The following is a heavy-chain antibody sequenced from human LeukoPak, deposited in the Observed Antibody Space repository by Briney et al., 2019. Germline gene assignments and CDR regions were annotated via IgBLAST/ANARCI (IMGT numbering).Heavy chain of an antibody. CDR3: ARTGSYRFDY. CDR2: MNGDRGTI. CDR1: GFTFSTSW. V-gene: IGHV3-74*01. D-gene: IGHD3-16*02. Sequence: GGSLRLSCVGSGFTFSTSWVHWVRQAPGQGLVWLSRMNGDRGTINYVDSVKGRFTVSRDNAKNTLYLQMNSLGVEDTAIYYCARTGSYRFDYWGPGTQVTVSS. J-gene: IGHJ4*02.